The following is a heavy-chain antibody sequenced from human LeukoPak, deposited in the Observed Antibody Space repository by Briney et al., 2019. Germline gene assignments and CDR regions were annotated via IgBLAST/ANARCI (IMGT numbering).Heavy chain of an antibody. CDR3: ARVRSGYCSSTSCHAFDI. J-gene: IGHJ3*02. Sequence: GGSLRLSCAASGFTFSSYSMNWVRQAPGKGLEWVSSISSSSSYIYYADSVKGRFTISRDNAKNSLYLQMNSLRAEDTAVYYCARVRSGYCSSTSCHAFDIWGQGTMVTVSS. D-gene: IGHD2-2*01. CDR2: ISSSSSYI. CDR1: GFTFSSYS. V-gene: IGHV3-21*01.